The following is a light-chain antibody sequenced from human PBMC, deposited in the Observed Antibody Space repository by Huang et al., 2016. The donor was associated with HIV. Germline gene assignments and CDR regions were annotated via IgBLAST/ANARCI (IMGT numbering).Light chain of an antibody. CDR2: AAS. CDR1: QSSSTY. V-gene: IGKV1-39*01. J-gene: IGKJ2*01. CDR3: QQSHTTPYT. Sequence: DIKMTQSPSSLSASVGDRVTITCRARQSSSTYLNWYQQKPGKAPRLLIDAASSLQSGVPSRFSGSGSGTDFTLTISSLQPEDFATYYCQQSHTTPYTFGQGTKLEIK.